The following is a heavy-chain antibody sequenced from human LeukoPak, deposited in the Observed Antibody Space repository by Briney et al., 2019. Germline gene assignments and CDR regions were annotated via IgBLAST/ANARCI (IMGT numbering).Heavy chain of an antibody. CDR1: GYTFTSYD. CDR3: ARGGGYNSPQFDY. J-gene: IGHJ4*02. D-gene: IGHD5-24*01. CDR2: IIPIFGTA. Sequence: ASVKVSCKASGYTFTSYDINWVRQAPGQGLEWMGGIIPIFGTANYAQKFQGRVTITADESTSTAYMELSSLRSEDTAVYYCARGGGYNSPQFDYWGQGTLVTVSS. V-gene: IGHV1-69*13.